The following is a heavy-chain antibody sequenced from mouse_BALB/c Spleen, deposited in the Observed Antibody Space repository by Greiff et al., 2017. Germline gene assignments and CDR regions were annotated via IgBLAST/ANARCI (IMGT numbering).Heavy chain of an antibody. Sequence: QVQLKQPGAELVKPGTSVKLSCKASGYNFTSYWINWVKLRPGQGLEWIGDIYPGSGSTNYNEKFKSKATLTVDTSSSTAYMQLSSLASEDSALYYCARSNWAFDYWGQGTTLTVSS. CDR3: ARSNWAFDY. CDR2: IYPGSGST. CDR1: GYNFTSYW. J-gene: IGHJ2*01. V-gene: IGHV1-55*01. D-gene: IGHD4-1*01.